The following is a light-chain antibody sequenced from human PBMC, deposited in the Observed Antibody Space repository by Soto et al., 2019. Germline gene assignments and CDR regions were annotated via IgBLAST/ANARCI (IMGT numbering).Light chain of an antibody. Sequence: DIQMTQSPSSLSASVGDRVTITCRASQGISNYLAWYQQKPGKVHKLLIYAAYTLQSGVQSRFSGSGSGTDFTLTIRSLQPEDVATYYCQKCGIAPFTFGGGTKVDIK. CDR2: AAY. J-gene: IGKJ4*01. CDR1: QGISNY. V-gene: IGKV1-27*01. CDR3: QKCGIAPFT.